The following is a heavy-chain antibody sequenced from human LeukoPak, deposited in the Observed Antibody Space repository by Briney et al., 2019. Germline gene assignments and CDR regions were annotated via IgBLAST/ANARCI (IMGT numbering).Heavy chain of an antibody. V-gene: IGHV3-23*01. CDR1: GFTFSSYA. Sequence: GGSLRLSCAASGFTFSSYAMSWVRQAPGKGLEWVSAISGSGGSTYYADSVKGRFTISRDNSRNTLYLQMNSLRAEDTAVYYCAKDSVGGDTYYDFWSGYYILAYFDYWGQGTLVTVSS. J-gene: IGHJ4*02. CDR2: ISGSGGST. D-gene: IGHD3-3*01. CDR3: AKDSVGGDTYYDFWSGYYILAYFDY.